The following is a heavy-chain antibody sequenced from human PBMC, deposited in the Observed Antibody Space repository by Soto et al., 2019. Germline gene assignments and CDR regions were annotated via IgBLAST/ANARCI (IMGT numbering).Heavy chain of an antibody. CDR1: GFTFPNYA. CDR3: SKPYYDFWSCYPRTSDY. V-gene: IGHV3-23*01. Sequence: EVQLLESGGGLVQPGGSLRLSCAASGFTFPNYAMSWVRQAPGKGLEWVSVISGSGGSTDYADSVKGRFTISRDNSKNTLYLQMNSLRAEDTAVYYCSKPYYDFWSCYPRTSDYWGQGTLVTVSS. CDR2: ISGSGGST. J-gene: IGHJ4*02. D-gene: IGHD3-3*01.